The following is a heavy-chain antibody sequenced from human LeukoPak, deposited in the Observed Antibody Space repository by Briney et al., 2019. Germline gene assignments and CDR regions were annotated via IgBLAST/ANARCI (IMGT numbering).Heavy chain of an antibody. Sequence: SETLSLTCTVSGGSISSYYWSWIRQPPGKGLEWIGYIYYSGSTNYNPSLKSRVTISVDTSKNQFSLKLSSVTAADTAVYYCARLTSKYYYGSGSYAADYWGQGTLVTVSS. CDR2: IYYSGST. J-gene: IGHJ4*02. CDR1: GGSISSYY. CDR3: ARLTSKYYYGSGSYAADY. V-gene: IGHV4-59*08. D-gene: IGHD3-10*01.